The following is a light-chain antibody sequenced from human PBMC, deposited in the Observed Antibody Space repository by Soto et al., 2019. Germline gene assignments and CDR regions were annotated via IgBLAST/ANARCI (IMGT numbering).Light chain of an antibody. CDR1: QNIHTN. Sequence: EIVMTQSPATLSVSPGERATLSCRAGQNIHTNLAWYQQKPGQAPRLLIYGVYTRAPGIPARFSGSGSGTEFTLTISSLQSEDFAVYYCQQYDNWPPITFGQGTRLEI. V-gene: IGKV3D-15*01. CDR3: QQYDNWPPIT. J-gene: IGKJ5*01. CDR2: GVY.